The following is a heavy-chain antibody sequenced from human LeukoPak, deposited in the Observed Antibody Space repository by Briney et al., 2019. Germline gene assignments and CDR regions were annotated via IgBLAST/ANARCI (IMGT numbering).Heavy chain of an antibody. V-gene: IGHV4-59*01. CDR3: ARDRGVTKLNWYSDL. CDR1: GGSISSYY. J-gene: IGHJ2*01. D-gene: IGHD4-17*01. Sequence: SETLSLTCTVSGGSISSYYWSWIRQPPGKGLEWIGYIYYSGSTNYNPSLKSRVTISVDTSKNQFSLKLSSVTAADTAVYYCARDRGVTKLNWYSDLWGRGTLVTVSS. CDR2: IYYSGST.